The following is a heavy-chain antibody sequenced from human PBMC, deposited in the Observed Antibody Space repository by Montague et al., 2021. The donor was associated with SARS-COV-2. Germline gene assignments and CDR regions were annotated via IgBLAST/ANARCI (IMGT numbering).Heavy chain of an antibody. CDR2: IYYSGST. D-gene: IGHD6-19*01. Sequence: SETLSLTCTVSGGSISSHYWSWIRQPPGEGLEWIGYIYYSGSTXXXPSXRGRVTISVDTSKNQFSLKLSSVTAADTAVYYCARGSGWMGNAFDIRGQGTMGTVSS. V-gene: IGHV4-59*11. CDR3: ARGSGWMGNAFDI. CDR1: GGSISSHY. J-gene: IGHJ3*02.